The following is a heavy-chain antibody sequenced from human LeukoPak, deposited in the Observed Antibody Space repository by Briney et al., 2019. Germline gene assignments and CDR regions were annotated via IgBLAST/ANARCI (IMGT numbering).Heavy chain of an antibody. CDR1: GGSLSNYY. Sequence: SETLSLTCTASGGSLSNYYWSWIRQPAGKGLEWIGRISTTGRTNYNPSLKSRVTMSVNTSTTQFSLRLTSVTAADTAVYYCPIQIRTYYDCGQGTLVTVSS. CDR2: ISTTGRT. D-gene: IGHD1-26*01. J-gene: IGHJ4*02. CDR3: PIQIRTYYD. V-gene: IGHV4-4*07.